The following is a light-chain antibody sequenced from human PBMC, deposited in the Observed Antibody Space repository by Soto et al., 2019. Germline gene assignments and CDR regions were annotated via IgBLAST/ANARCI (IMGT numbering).Light chain of an antibody. J-gene: IGKJ4*01. Sequence: ENVLTQSPATLSLSPGERATLSCRASQSVSSNLAWYQQKPGRAPRLLIYDASKRATGIPARFSGSGSGTDFTLTISSLQPEDFAVYYCHQRSNWPPTFGGGTKVEIK. CDR1: QSVSSN. CDR3: HQRSNWPPT. CDR2: DAS. V-gene: IGKV3-11*01.